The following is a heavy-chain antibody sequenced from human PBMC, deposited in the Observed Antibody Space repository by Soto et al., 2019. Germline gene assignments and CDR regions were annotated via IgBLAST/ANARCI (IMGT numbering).Heavy chain of an antibody. J-gene: IGHJ4*02. Sequence: QVQLVQSGAEVKKPGSSVKVSCKASGGTFSSYAISWVRQAPGQGLEWMGGIIPIFGTANYAQKFQGRVTITAVELAGTADMELSSLRSEDTAVYYRPRGGRGYYGSGSYDYWGQGPLVTVSS. CDR3: PRGGRGYYGSGSYDY. CDR2: IIPIFGTA. D-gene: IGHD3-10*01. V-gene: IGHV1-69*01. CDR1: GGTFSSYA.